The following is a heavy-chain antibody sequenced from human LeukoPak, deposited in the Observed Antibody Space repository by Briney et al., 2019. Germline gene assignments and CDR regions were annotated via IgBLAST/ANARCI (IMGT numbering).Heavy chain of an antibody. J-gene: IGHJ4*02. CDR1: GFTFSSYR. V-gene: IGHV3-21*01. D-gene: IGHD4-23*01. Sequence: NTGGSLRLSCAASGFTFSSYRMNWVRQAPGKGLEWVSSISSSSSYIYYADSVKGRFTISRDNAKNSLYLQMNSLRAEDTAVYYCARDYGGNSNKVLDYWGQGTLVTVSS. CDR3: ARDYGGNSNKVLDY. CDR2: ISSSSSYI.